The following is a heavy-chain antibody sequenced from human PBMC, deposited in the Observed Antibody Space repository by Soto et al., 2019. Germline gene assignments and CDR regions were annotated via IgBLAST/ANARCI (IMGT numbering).Heavy chain of an antibody. V-gene: IGHV4-59*01. CDR2: IYFSGST. CDR3: ARVGGVAARTFAY. D-gene: IGHD6-6*01. CDR1: GGSISSDY. Sequence: SETLSLTCTVSGGSISSDYWSWFRQPPWKGLEWIGYIYFSGSTNYNPSLESRVTISLDASKTQFSMKLRSLTTADTAVYYCARVGGVAARTFAYWGQGTLVTVSS. J-gene: IGHJ4*02.